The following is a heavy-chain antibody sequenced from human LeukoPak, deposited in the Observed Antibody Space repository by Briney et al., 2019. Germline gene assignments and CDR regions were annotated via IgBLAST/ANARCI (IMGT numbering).Heavy chain of an antibody. D-gene: IGHD2-15*01. Sequence: PGGSLRLSCAASGFTFSSYWMSWVRQAPGEGLEWVSGISGSGGSTYYADSVKGRFTISRDNSKNTLYLQIHSLRAEDTAVYYCAKDRHCSGGSCMDAFDIWGQGTMVTVSS. CDR3: AKDRHCSGGSCMDAFDI. CDR1: GFTFSSYW. CDR2: ISGSGGST. J-gene: IGHJ3*02. V-gene: IGHV3-23*01.